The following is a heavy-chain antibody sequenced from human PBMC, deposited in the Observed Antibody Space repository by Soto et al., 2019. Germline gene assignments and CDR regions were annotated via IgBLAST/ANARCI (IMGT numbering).Heavy chain of an antibody. CDR2: ISAYNGNT. D-gene: IGHD3-3*01. J-gene: IGHJ6*02. Sequence: QVQLVQSGAEVKKPGASVKVSCKASGDSFTSYGISWVRQAPGQGLEWMGWISAYNGNTNYAQKIQGRVTMTTDTSTSTAYTELRSLASDDTAVYYCARNGEVFCSGYRSYYGMDVWGQGTTVTVSS. CDR1: GDSFTSYG. V-gene: IGHV1-18*01. CDR3: ARNGEVFCSGYRSYYGMDV.